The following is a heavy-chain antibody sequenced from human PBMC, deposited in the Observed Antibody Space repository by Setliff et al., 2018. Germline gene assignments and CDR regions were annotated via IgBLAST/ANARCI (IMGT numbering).Heavy chain of an antibody. CDR2: IGGRGIST. CDR1: GFTFGDFA. D-gene: IGHD3-10*01. Sequence: PGGSLRLSCAASGFTFGDFAMTWVRQAPGKGLEWVSGIGGRGISTYYADSVKGRFTISRDNSKNTLYLQMNSLRAEDTAVYYCAREKPMVRGGLGYFDYWGQGTLVTVSS. J-gene: IGHJ4*02. CDR3: AREKPMVRGGLGYFDY. V-gene: IGHV3-23*01.